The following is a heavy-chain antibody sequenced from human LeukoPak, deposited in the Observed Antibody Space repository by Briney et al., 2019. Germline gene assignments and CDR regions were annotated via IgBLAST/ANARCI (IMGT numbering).Heavy chain of an antibody. V-gene: IGHV3-21*04. CDR2: ISSSSSYI. J-gene: IGHJ2*01. Sequence: GGSLRLSCAASGFTFSSYSMNWVRQAPGKGLEWVSSISSSSSYIYYADSVKGRFTISRDNAKNSLYLQMNSLRAEDTAVYYCARVSGSDWYFDLWGRGTLVTVSS. D-gene: IGHD3-10*01. CDR1: GFTFSSYS. CDR3: ARVSGSDWYFDL.